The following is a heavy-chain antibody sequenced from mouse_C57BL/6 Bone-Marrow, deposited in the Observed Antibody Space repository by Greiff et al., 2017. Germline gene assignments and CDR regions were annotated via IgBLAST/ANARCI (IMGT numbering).Heavy chain of an antibody. CDR3: ARASRDYDVCY. D-gene: IGHD2-4*01. Sequence: VQLQQPGAELVKPGASVKLSCKASGYTFTSYWMHWVKQRPGQGLEWIGMIHPNSGSTNYNEKFKSKATLTVDKSSSTAYMQLSSLTSEDSAVYYCARASRDYDVCYWGQGTTLTVSS. CDR2: IHPNSGST. CDR1: GYTFTSYW. J-gene: IGHJ2*01. V-gene: IGHV1-64*01.